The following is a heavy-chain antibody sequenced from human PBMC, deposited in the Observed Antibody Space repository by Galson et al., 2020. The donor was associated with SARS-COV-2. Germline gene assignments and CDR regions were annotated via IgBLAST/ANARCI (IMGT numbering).Heavy chain of an antibody. CDR3: AHSGRYPGSRAFDY. Sequence: SGPTLVKPTQTLTLTCTFSGFSLNTSGVGVAWIRQPPGKALEWLALIYWDDDKRYSPSLESRLTITRDTSKNHVVLTMTNLDPVDTATYYCAHSGRYPGSRAFDYWGQGTLVTVSA. J-gene: IGHJ4*02. V-gene: IGHV2-5*02. CDR2: IYWDDDK. CDR1: GFSLNTSGVG. D-gene: IGHD2-2*01.